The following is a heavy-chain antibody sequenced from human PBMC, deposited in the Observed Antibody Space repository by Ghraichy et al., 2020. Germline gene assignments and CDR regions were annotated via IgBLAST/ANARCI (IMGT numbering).Heavy chain of an antibody. V-gene: IGHV3-21*01. Sequence: GGSLRLSCAASGFTFSSSSINWVRQAPGKGLEWVSSITYTSTYIFYADSVKGRFTTSRDNAANSMYLQINSLRAEDTAVYYCARAHHNRDSGYWYFDLWGRGTLVTVSS. D-gene: IGHD4-17*01. J-gene: IGHJ2*01. CDR1: GFTFSSSS. CDR2: ITYTSTYI. CDR3: ARAHHNRDSGYWYFDL.